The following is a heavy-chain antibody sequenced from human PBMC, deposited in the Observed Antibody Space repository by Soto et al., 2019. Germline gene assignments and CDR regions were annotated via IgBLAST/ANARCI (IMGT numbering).Heavy chain of an antibody. CDR1: GGSISSSSYY. CDR3: ARHYDILTGYYWAWFDP. Sequence: LSLTCTVSGGSISSSSYYWGWIRQPPGKGLEWIGSIYYSGSTYYNPSLKSRVTISVDTSKNQFSLRLSSVTAADTAVYYCARHYDILTGYYWAWFDPWGQGTLVTVSS. CDR2: IYYSGST. V-gene: IGHV4-39*01. J-gene: IGHJ5*02. D-gene: IGHD3-9*01.